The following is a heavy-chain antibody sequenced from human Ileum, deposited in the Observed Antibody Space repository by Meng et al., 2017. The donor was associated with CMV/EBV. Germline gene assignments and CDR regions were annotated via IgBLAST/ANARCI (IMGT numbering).Heavy chain of an antibody. D-gene: IGHD3-10*02. J-gene: IGHJ3*01. Sequence: GGSLRLSCAASGFAFSCYWMSWVRQAPGKGLEWVANIKPDRSDTDYLDSVKGRFTIPRDNAKSSLYLNLDSLRTQDTAGYYCARILSREVSMLNAFDFWGQGTMVTVSS. CDR3: ARILSREVSMLNAFDF. CDR2: IKPDRSDT. CDR1: GFAFSCYW. V-gene: IGHV3-7*01.